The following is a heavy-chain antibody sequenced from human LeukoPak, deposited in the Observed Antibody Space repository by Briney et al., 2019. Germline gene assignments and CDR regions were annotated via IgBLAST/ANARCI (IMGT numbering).Heavy chain of an antibody. Sequence: PSETLSLTCAVYGGSFSGYCWSWIRQPPGKGLEWIGEINHSGSTNYNPSLKSRVTISIDTSKNQFSLKLNSVTAADTAVYFCARGGLRAAAGTALWYWGQGTLVTVSS. V-gene: IGHV4-34*01. CDR2: INHSGST. D-gene: IGHD6-13*01. CDR1: GGSFSGYC. J-gene: IGHJ4*02. CDR3: ARGGLRAAAGTALWY.